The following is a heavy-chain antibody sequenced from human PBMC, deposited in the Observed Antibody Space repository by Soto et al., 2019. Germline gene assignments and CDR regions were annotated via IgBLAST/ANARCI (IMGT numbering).Heavy chain of an antibody. D-gene: IGHD7-27*01. J-gene: IGHJ3*02. CDR3: ARGSGADPFDI. CDR2: IIPVIDTA. V-gene: IGHV1-69*06. Sequence: SVKVSCKVSGGTFNIRWVRQAPGQGLEWMGGIIPVIDTANYARKFQGRVVISADRATNIVYMEMMSLTLEDTAVYYCARGSGADPFDIWGQGTMVTV. CDR1: GGTFN.